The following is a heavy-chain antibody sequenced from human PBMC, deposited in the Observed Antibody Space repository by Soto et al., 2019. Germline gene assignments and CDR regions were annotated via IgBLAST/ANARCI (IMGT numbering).Heavy chain of an antibody. CDR2: TTYDGSTK. Sequence: QVQLVESGGGVVQPGRSLRLSCAASGFTFSRYTMHWVRQAPGKGLEWVAVTTYDGSTKYYADSVKGRFTISRDNNNNTLLLQVNSLRAEDTAVYSCAKDAGFDYGFWYFDLWGRGTLVTVSS. V-gene: IGHV3-30-3*01. D-gene: IGHD4-17*01. J-gene: IGHJ2*01. CDR1: GFTFSRYT. CDR3: AKDAGFDYGFWYFDL.